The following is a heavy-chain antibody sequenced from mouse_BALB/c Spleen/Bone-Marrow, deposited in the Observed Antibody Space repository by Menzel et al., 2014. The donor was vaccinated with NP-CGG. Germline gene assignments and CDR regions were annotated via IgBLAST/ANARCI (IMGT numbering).Heavy chain of an antibody. D-gene: IGHD2-1*01. CDR2: INPYNGAT. Sequence: VQLKESGPELVKPGASVKISCKASGYSFTGYYMHWVKQSHVKSLEWIGRINPYNGATSYNQNFKDKASLTVDKSSSTAYMELHSLTSEDSAVYYCARGYGNYDYWYFGVWGAGTTVTVSS. J-gene: IGHJ1*01. CDR1: GYSFTGYY. CDR3: ARGYGNYDYWYFGV. V-gene: IGHV1-31*01.